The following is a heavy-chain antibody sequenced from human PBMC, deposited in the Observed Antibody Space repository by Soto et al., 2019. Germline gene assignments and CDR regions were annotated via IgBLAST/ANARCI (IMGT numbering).Heavy chain of an antibody. V-gene: IGHV4-39*01. CDR3: ARHRTTVTGGRAFDI. Sequence: QLQLQESGPGLVKPSETLSLTCTVSGGSISSSSYYWGWIRQPPGKGLEWIGSIYYSGSTYYNPSLKIRVTLSVDPSKNEFSLKLSSVTAADTAVYYCARHRTTVTGGRAFDIWGQGTMVTVSS. J-gene: IGHJ3*02. CDR2: IYYSGST. CDR1: GGSISSSSYY. D-gene: IGHD4-17*01.